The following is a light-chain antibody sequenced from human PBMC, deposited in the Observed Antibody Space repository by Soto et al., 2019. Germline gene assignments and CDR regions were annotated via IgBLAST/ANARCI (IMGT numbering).Light chain of an antibody. V-gene: IGKV3-15*01. Sequence: ETVLTQSPATLSVSPGERVTLSSRAGQSVYSNLAWYQHKPGQAPRLLVYGASTRATGIPARFSGSGSGTDFTLTISSLQSEDFAVYYCQQYNNWPLYSFGQGTKLEIK. J-gene: IGKJ2*01. CDR1: QSVYSN. CDR2: GAS. CDR3: QQYNNWPLYS.